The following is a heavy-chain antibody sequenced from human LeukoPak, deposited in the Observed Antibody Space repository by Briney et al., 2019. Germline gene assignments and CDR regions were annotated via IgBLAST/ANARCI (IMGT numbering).Heavy chain of an antibody. V-gene: IGHV4-39*01. CDR3: ARLRVVSPVAGTYFDY. D-gene: IGHD6-19*01. CDR1: GGSISSSGYY. CDR2: IYNTWST. Sequence: SATLSLTCTVSGGSISSSGYYWGWIRQPPGKGLEWIGSIYNTWSTYNNPSLKSRVTISVDTPKNQFSLKRSSVTAADTAVYYCARLRVVSPVAGTYFDYWGQGTLVTVSS. J-gene: IGHJ4*02.